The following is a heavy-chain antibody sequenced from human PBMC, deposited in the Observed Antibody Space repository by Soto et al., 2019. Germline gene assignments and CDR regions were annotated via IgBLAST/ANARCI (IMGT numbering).Heavy chain of an antibody. Sequence: PSETLSLTCTVSGGSISSYCWSWIRQPPGKGLEWIGYIYYSGSTNYNPSLKSRVTISVDTSKNQFSLKLSSVTAADTAVYYCARGYGGYNYWGQGTLVTVSS. CDR3: ARGYGGYNY. D-gene: IGHD5-12*01. CDR1: GGSISSYC. J-gene: IGHJ4*02. CDR2: IYYSGST. V-gene: IGHV4-59*01.